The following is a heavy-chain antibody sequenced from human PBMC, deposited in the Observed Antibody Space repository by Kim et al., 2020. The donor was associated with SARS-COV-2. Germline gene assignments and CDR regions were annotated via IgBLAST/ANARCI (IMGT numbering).Heavy chain of an antibody. D-gene: IGHD6-13*01. CDR1: GFTFSSYA. Sequence: GGSLRLSCAASGFTFSSYAISWVRQAPGKGLEWVSAISGSGGRTYYADSVKGRFTISRDNSKNTLYLQMNSLRDEDTAVYYWAKYPSSSWYSYYFDYWGQGTLVTVSS. V-gene: IGHV3-23*01. CDR3: AKYPSSSWYSYYFDY. CDR2: ISGSGGRT. J-gene: IGHJ4*02.